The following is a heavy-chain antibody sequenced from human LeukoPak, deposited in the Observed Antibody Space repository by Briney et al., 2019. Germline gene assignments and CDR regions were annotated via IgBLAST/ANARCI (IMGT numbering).Heavy chain of an antibody. CDR2: INPNSGGT. CDR1: GYTFTGYY. J-gene: IGHJ4*02. D-gene: IGHD3-22*01. V-gene: IGHV1-2*02. Sequence: GASVKVSCRASGYTFTGYYMHWVRQAPGQGLEWMGWINPNSGGTNYAQKFQGRVTITRDTSISTAYMELSRLRSDDTAVYYCARVRDYYDSSGYYIDYWGQGTLVTVSS. CDR3: ARVRDYYDSSGYYIDY.